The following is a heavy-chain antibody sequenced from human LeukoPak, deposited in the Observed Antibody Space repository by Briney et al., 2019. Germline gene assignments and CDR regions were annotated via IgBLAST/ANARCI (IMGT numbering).Heavy chain of an antibody. J-gene: IGHJ4*02. V-gene: IGHV4-59*01. CDR1: GGSISSYY. Sequence: PSETLSLTCTVSGGSISSYYWSWIRQPPGKGLEWIGYIYYSGSTNYNPSLKSRVTISADTSKNQFSLKLSSVTAADTAVYYCARVGFFVGFMVSIVGATTGGYFDYWGQGTLVTVSS. CDR3: ARVGFFVGFMVSIVGATTGGYFDY. CDR2: IYYSGST. D-gene: IGHD1-26*01.